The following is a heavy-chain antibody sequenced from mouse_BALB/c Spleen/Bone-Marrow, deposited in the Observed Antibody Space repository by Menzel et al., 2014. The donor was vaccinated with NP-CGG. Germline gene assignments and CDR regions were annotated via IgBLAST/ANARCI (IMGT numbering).Heavy chain of an antibody. J-gene: IGHJ4*01. D-gene: IGHD1-1*01. Sequence: EVKLMESGGGLVKPGGSLKLSCAASGFTFSSYAMPWVRQTPEKRLGWVATISSGGSYTYYPDSVKGRFTISRDNAKNTLYLQMSSLRSEDTAMYYCARHETTVVATDAMDYWGQGTSVTVSS. CDR1: GFTFSSYA. CDR3: ARHETTVVATDAMDY. V-gene: IGHV5-9-3*01. CDR2: ISSGGSYT.